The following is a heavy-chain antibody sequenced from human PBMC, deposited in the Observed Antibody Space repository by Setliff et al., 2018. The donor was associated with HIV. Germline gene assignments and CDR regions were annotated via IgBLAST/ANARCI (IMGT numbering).Heavy chain of an antibody. J-gene: IGHJ6*03. D-gene: IGHD5-18*01. CDR1: GFSFSSYA. V-gene: IGHV3-23*01. CDR2: ISGSGGST. CDR3: ASSGYNYGGYYMDV. Sequence: PGGSMRLSCAASGFSFSSYAMNWVRQAPGKGLEWVSVISGSGGSTFYADSVKGRFTISRDNSKNTLYLQMNSLRAADTAVYYCASSGYNYGGYYMDVWGKGTTVTVSS.